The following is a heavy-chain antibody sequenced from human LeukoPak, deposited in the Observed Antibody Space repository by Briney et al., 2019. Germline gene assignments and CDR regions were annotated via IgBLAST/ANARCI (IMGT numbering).Heavy chain of an antibody. CDR3: ARAGSRDGYTQYYFDY. J-gene: IGHJ4*02. CDR2: IIPIFGTA. V-gene: IGHV1-69*05. Sequence: ASVKVSCKASGGTFSSYAISWVRQAPGQGLEWMGGIIPIFGTANYAQKFQGRVTITTDESTSTAYMELSSLRSEDTAVYYCARAGSRDGYTQYYFDYWGQGALVTVSS. CDR1: GGTFSSYA. D-gene: IGHD5-24*01.